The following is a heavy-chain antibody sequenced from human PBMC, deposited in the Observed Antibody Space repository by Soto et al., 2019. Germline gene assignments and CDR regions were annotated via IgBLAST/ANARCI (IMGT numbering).Heavy chain of an antibody. CDR2: IYWNDDK. V-gene: IGHV2-5*01. Sequence: SGPTLVNPTQTLTLTCIFSGFSLSTSGVGVGWIRQPPGKALEWLALIYWNDDKRYSPSLKSRLTITKDTSKNQVVLTMTNMDPVDTATYYCAPSHGGTWNDDYYYYGMDVWGQGTTVTVSS. CDR3: APSHGGTWNDDYYYYGMDV. D-gene: IGHD1-1*01. J-gene: IGHJ6*02. CDR1: GFSLSTSGVG.